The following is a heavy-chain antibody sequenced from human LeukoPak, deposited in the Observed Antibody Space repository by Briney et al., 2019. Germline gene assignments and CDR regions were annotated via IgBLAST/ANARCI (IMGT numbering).Heavy chain of an antibody. CDR2: IYYSGST. CDR3: ARHGTTVVTFSFDY. J-gene: IGHJ4*02. V-gene: IGHV4-39*01. Sequence: SETLSLTCTVSGGSISSSSYYWGWIRQPPGKGLEWIGSIYYSGSTYYNPSLKSRVTISVDTSKNQFSLKLSSVTAADTAVYYCARHGTTVVTFSFDYRGQGTLVTVSS. D-gene: IGHD4-23*01. CDR1: GGSISSSSYY.